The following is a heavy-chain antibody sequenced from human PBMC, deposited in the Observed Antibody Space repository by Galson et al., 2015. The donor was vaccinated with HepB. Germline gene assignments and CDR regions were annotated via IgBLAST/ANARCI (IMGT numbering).Heavy chain of an antibody. D-gene: IGHD3-10*01. V-gene: IGHV3-23*01. J-gene: IGHJ4*02. Sequence: SLRLSCAASGFTFSSYAMSWVRQAPGKGLEWVSAISGSGGSTYYADSVKGRFTISRDNSKNTLYLQMNSLRAEDTAVYYCAKPLEGSGSYYNFDYWGQGTLVTVSS. CDR1: GFTFSSYA. CDR3: AKPLEGSGSYYNFDY. CDR2: ISGSGGST.